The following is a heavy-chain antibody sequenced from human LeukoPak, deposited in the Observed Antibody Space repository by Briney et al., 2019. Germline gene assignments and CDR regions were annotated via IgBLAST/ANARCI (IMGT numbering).Heavy chain of an antibody. D-gene: IGHD4/OR15-4a*01. J-gene: IGHJ4*02. CDR1: GFTLSSYS. CDR2: ISSSSSYI. V-gene: IGHV3-21*04. Sequence: GGSLRLSCAASGFTLSSYSMNWVRQAPGKGLEWVSCISSSSSYIYYADSVKGRFTISRDNAKKSLYLQMNSLRAEDTAVYYCARRAGAYSHPYDYWGQGTLVTVSS. CDR3: ARRAGAYSHPYDY.